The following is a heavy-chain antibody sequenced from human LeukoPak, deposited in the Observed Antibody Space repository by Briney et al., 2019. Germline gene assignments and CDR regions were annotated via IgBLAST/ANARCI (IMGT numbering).Heavy chain of an antibody. CDR1: GFTFSSYD. D-gene: IGHD2-21*01. CDR3: ARYSSYYGMDV. Sequence: GGSLRLSCAASGFTFSSYDMHWVRQATGKGLEWVSAIGTAGDTYYPGSVKGRFTISRENAKNSLYLQMNSLRAGDTAVYYCARYSSYYGMDVWGQGTTVTVSS. CDR2: IGTAGDT. J-gene: IGHJ6*02. V-gene: IGHV3-13*01.